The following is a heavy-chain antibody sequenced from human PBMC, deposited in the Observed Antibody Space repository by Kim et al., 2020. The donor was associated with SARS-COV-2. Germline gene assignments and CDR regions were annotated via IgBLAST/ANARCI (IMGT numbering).Heavy chain of an antibody. Sequence: ASVKVSCKASGYTFTGYYMHWVRQAPGQGLEWMGWINPNSGGTNYAQKFQGWVTMTRDTSISTAYMELSRLRSDDTAVYYCARDGGLRVFGPAVAGTDYYYGMDVWGQGTTVTVSS. CDR2: INPNSGGT. D-gene: IGHD6-19*01. CDR1: GYTFTGYY. J-gene: IGHJ6*02. CDR3: ARDGGLRVFGPAVAGTDYYYGMDV. V-gene: IGHV1-2*04.